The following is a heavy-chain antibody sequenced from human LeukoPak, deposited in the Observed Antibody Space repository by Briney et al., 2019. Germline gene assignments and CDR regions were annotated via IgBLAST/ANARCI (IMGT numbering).Heavy chain of an antibody. CDR3: ARVDCSSTSCYSPLYY. CDR2: MNPNSGNT. D-gene: IGHD2-2*02. Sequence: ASVKVSCKASGYTFAGYDMNWVRQATGQGLEWMGWMNPNSGNTGYAQKFQGRVTITRNTSISTAYMELSSLRSEDTAVYYCARVDCSSTSCYSPLYYWGQGTLVTVSS. CDR1: GYTFAGYD. J-gene: IGHJ4*02. V-gene: IGHV1-8*03.